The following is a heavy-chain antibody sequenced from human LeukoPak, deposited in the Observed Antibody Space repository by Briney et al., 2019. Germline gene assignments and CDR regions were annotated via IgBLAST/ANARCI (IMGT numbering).Heavy chain of an antibody. CDR2: IISSSSTI. CDR1: GFTFSSYS. CDR3: ARHPKAAAGRRYYYYYMDV. D-gene: IGHD6-13*01. V-gene: IGHV3-48*01. J-gene: IGHJ6*03. Sequence: SGGSLRLSCAASGFTFSSYSMNWVRQAPGKGLDWVSYIISSSSTIYYADSVKGRFTISRDNAKNSLYLQMNSLRAEDTAVYYCARHPKAAAGRRYYYYYMDVWGKGTTVTVSS.